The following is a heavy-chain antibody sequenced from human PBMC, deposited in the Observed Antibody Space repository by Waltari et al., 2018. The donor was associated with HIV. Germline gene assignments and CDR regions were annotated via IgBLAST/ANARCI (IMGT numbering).Heavy chain of an antibody. CDR2: INPDIGGT. J-gene: IGHJ4*02. CDR1: GYGFTGYY. V-gene: IGHV1-2*06. D-gene: IGHD5-12*01. CDR3: AREGAGGYGGPPFDF. Sequence: QAQLVQSGAEVKQPGASVTVSCKASGYGFTGYYIHWVRQAPGQGPEWMGRINPDIGGTNYAQKFQGRVTMTRDTSISTAHMDLSRLRSDDTAIYYCAREGAGGYGGPPFDFWGQGALVTVSS.